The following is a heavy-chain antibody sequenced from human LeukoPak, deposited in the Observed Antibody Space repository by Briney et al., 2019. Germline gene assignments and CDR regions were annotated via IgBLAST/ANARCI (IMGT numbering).Heavy chain of an antibody. V-gene: IGHV3-30*03. CDR3: ARPPHSCSSTSCYSQY. CDR2: ISYDGSNK. CDR1: GFTFSNYG. D-gene: IGHD2-2*02. J-gene: IGHJ4*02. Sequence: GGSLRLSCGASGFTFSNYGMHWVRQAPGEGLEWVAIISYDGSNKYYADSVKGRFTISRDNSKNTLYLQMNSLRAEDTAVYFCARPPHSCSSTSCYSQYWGQGTLVTVSP.